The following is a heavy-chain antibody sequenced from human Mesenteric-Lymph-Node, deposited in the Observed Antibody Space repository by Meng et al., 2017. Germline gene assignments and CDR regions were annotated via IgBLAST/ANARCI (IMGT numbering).Heavy chain of an antibody. CDR3: ARDLGVATSIAGFVY. Sequence: QLQLQESGSGLAKPPQTLSFICTVSGGSISSGDYYWSWIRQPPGKGHEWMGYIYYSGSTYYNPSLKSRVTIAVDTSKNQFSLRLSSVTAADTAVYYCARDLGVATSIAGFVYWGQGTLVTVSS. CDR2: IYYSGST. J-gene: IGHJ4*02. D-gene: IGHD5-12*01. CDR1: GGSISSGDYY. V-gene: IGHV4-30-4*01.